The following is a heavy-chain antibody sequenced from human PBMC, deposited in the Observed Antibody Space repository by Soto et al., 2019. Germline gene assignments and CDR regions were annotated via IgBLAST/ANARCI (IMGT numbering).Heavy chain of an antibody. Sequence: QVQLVQSGAEVKKPGSSVRVSCRASGGTFSGYTISWVRQAPGKGLEWMGRIIPILGIATYAQKFKGRVTITADKSTSTAYMELSSLRSEDTAVYYCARESVDYGDYSPWFDPWGQGTLVTVSS. D-gene: IGHD4-17*01. CDR1: GGTFSGYT. CDR3: ARESVDYGDYSPWFDP. V-gene: IGHV1-69*08. J-gene: IGHJ5*02. CDR2: IIPILGIA.